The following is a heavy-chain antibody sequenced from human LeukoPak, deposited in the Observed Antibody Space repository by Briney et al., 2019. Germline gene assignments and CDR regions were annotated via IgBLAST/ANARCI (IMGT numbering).Heavy chain of an antibody. Sequence: SETLSLTCTVSGGSISSYYWSWIRQPPGKGLEWIGYIYYSGSTNYNPPLKSRVTISVDTSKNQFSLKLSSVTAADTAVYYCARVGYYYESSGYYRRDNWFDPWGQGILVTVSS. CDR2: IYYSGST. D-gene: IGHD3-22*01. CDR1: GGSISSYY. V-gene: IGHV4-59*01. J-gene: IGHJ5*02. CDR3: ARVGYYYESSGYYRRDNWFDP.